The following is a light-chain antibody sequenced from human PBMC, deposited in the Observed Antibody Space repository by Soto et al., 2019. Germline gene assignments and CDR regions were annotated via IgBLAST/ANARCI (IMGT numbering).Light chain of an antibody. CDR3: QQYGSSPGMYT. CDR2: GAS. J-gene: IGKJ2*01. Sequence: EIVLTQSPGTLSLSPGERATRSCRASQSVSSSYLAWYQQKPGQAPRLLIYGASSRATGIPDRFSGSGSGTDFTLTISRLEPEDFAVYYCQQYGSSPGMYTFGQGTKLEIQ. CDR1: QSVSSSY. V-gene: IGKV3-20*01.